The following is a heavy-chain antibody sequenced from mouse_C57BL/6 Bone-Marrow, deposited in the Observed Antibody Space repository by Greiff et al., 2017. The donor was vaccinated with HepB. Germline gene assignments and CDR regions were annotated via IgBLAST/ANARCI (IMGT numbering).Heavy chain of an antibody. V-gene: IGHV1-15*01. D-gene: IGHD1-1*01. CDR3: TRTPDYYGSSYDY. CDR1: GYTFTDYE. CDR2: IDPETGGT. Sequence: VQLQQSGAELVRPGASVTLSCKASGYTFTDYEMHWVKQTPVHGLEWIGAIDPETGGTAYNQKFKGKAILTADKSSSTAYMELRSLTSEDSAVYYWTRTPDYYGSSYDYWGQGTTLTVSS. J-gene: IGHJ2*01.